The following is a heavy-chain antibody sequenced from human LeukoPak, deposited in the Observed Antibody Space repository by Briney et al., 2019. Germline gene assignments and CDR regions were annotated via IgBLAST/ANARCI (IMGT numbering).Heavy chain of an antibody. J-gene: IGHJ4*02. V-gene: IGHV3-23*01. D-gene: IGHD5-12*01. CDR2: ISYSGGST. CDR3: AAVIVAKGTFDC. CDR1: GFTFSNYG. Sequence: GGSLRLSCAASGFTFSNYGMHWVRQAPGKGLEWVTSISYSGGSTYYADSVKGRFTISRDNSKNTLYLQMNSLRDEDTALYYCAAVIVAKGTFDCWGQGTLVTVSS.